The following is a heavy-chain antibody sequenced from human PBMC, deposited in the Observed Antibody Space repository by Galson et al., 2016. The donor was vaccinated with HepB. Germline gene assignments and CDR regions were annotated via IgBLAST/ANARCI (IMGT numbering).Heavy chain of an antibody. V-gene: IGHV1-18*01. CDR1: GYTFKHYG. CDR3: ARDGGSYEFDF. D-gene: IGHD3-10*01. CDR2: INVNDGST. Sequence: SVKVSCKASGYTFKHYGINWARQAPGRGLEWMGWINVNDGSTNSTQKLQGRLTMTTHTSTTTVYMELSSLRSDDTAVYYCARDGGSYEFDFWGQGTLVSVFS. J-gene: IGHJ4*02.